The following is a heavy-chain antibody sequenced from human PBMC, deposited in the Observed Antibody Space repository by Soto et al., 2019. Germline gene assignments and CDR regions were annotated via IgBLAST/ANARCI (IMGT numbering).Heavy chain of an antibody. CDR3: ERGMDTDMVVALDI. D-gene: IGHD5-18*01. CDR1: GYTFTSYG. CDR2: ISAYNGNT. J-gene: IGHJ3*02. V-gene: IGHV1-18*04. Sequence: ASVKVSCKASGYTFTSYGISWVRQAPGQGLEWMGWISAYNGNTNYAQKLQGRVTMTTDTSTSTAYMELRSLRSDDTAVYYCERGMDTDMVVALDIWGQGTMVTVSS.